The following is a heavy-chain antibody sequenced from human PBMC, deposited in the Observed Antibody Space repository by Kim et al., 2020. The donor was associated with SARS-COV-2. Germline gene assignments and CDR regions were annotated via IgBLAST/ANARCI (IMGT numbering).Heavy chain of an antibody. V-gene: IGHV3-30*18. CDR1: GFTFSSYG. D-gene: IGHD5-18*01. J-gene: IGHJ4*02. CDR3: AKEGGGGWIQLWSYRYYFDY. CDR2: ISYDGSNK. Sequence: GGSLRLSCAASGFTFSSYGMHWVRQAPGKGLEWVAVISYDGSNKYYVDSVKGRFTISRDNSKNTLYLQMNSLRAEDTAVYYCAKEGGGGWIQLWSYRYYFDYWSQGTLVTVSS.